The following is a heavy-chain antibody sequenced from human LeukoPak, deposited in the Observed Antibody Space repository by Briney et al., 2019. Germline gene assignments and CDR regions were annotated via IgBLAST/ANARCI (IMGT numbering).Heavy chain of an antibody. CDR2: ISSSSSTI. CDR1: GFTFSSYS. V-gene: IGHV3-48*01. Sequence: GGSLRLSCAASGFTFSSYSMNWVRQAPGKGLEWVSYISSSSSTIYYADSVKGRFTISRDNAKNSLYLQMNSLRAEDTAVYYCARDRDYGGLLDVWGKGSTVTVSS. D-gene: IGHD4-17*01. CDR3: ARDRDYGGLLDV. J-gene: IGHJ6*04.